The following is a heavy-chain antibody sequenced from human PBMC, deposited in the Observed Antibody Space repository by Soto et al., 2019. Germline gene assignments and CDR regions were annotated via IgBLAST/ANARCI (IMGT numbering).Heavy chain of an antibody. CDR2: IYYSGST. J-gene: IGHJ4*02. CDR1: GGSISSYY. D-gene: IGHD4-17*01. CDR3: ARHVNYGDYFDY. Sequence: QVQLQESGPGLMKPSETLSLTCTVSGGSISSYYWSWIRQPPGKGLEWIGYIYYSGSTNYNPSLKSRVTISVDTSKNQFSLKLSSVTAADTAVYYCARHVNYGDYFDYWGQGTLVTVSS. V-gene: IGHV4-59*08.